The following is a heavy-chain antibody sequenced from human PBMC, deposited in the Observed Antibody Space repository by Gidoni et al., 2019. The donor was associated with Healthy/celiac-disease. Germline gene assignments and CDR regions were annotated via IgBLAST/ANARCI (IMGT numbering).Heavy chain of an antibody. CDR1: GGTFSSYT. J-gene: IGHJ6*02. CDR3: ARSDYRHYYYYGMDV. Sequence: QVQLVQSGAAVKKPGSSVKVSCKASGGTFSSYTISWVRQAPGEGLEWMGRIIPILGIANYAQKFQGRVTITADKSTSTAYMELSSLRSEDTAVYYCARSDYRHYYYYGMDVWGQGTTVTVSS. CDR2: IIPILGIA. D-gene: IGHD4-4*01. V-gene: IGHV1-69*02.